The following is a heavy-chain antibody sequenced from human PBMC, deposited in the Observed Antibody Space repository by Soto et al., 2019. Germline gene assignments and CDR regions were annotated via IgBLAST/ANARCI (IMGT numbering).Heavy chain of an antibody. D-gene: IGHD2-2*01. CDR3: AGGLRPEDIVVVPSAPADDFDI. Sequence: EVQLVESGGGLVQPGGSLRLSCAASGFTFSSYWMSWVRQAPGKGLEWVANIKQDGSEKYYVDSVKGRFTISRDNPKNSLFLQMNSLRAEDTAVYYCAGGLRPEDIVVVPSAPADDFDIWGQGTMVTVSS. CDR2: IKQDGSEK. V-gene: IGHV3-7*04. CDR1: GFTFSSYW. J-gene: IGHJ3*02.